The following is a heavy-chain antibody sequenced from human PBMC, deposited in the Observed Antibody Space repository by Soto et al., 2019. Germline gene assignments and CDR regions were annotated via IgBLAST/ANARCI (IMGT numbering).Heavy chain of an antibody. D-gene: IGHD3-9*01. Sequence: QVQLVQSGAEVKKPGASVKVSCKASGYSFSNYGFTWVRQAPGQGLEWMGWISASNGNTDYAQTFQCRVTASTGTSTGTAYMELSSLISDDTAVYYCARVLEPYDLLTGTFDYWGQGTLGTVSS. J-gene: IGHJ4*02. CDR1: GYSFSNYG. CDR3: ARVLEPYDLLTGTFDY. V-gene: IGHV1-18*01. CDR2: ISASNGNT.